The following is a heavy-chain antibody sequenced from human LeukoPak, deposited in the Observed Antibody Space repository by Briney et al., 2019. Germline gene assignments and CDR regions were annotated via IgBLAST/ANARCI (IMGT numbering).Heavy chain of an antibody. D-gene: IGHD3-3*01. Sequence: GASVKVSCKASGYTFTSYDINWVRQATGQGLEWMGWMNPNSGNTGYAQKFQGRVTITRNTSISTAYMELSSLRSEDTAVYYCARGNNDFWSTAWVYYFDYWGQGTLVTVSS. CDR2: MNPNSGNT. V-gene: IGHV1-8*01. CDR1: GYTFTSYD. CDR3: ARGNNDFWSTAWVYYFDY. J-gene: IGHJ4*02.